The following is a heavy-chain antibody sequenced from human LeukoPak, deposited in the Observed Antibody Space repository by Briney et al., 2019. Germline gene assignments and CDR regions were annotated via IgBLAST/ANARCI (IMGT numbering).Heavy chain of an antibody. CDR3: ARGVRYYYYYYMDV. V-gene: IGHV7-4-1*02. J-gene: IGHJ6*03. CDR1: GYTFTSYA. CDR2: INTNTGNP. D-gene: IGHD3-10*02. Sequence: ASVKVSCKASGYTFTSYAMNWVRQAPGQGLEWKGWINTNTGNPTYAQGFTGRFVFSLDTSVSTAYLQISSLKAEDTAVYYCARGVRYYYYYYMDVWGKGTTVTVSS.